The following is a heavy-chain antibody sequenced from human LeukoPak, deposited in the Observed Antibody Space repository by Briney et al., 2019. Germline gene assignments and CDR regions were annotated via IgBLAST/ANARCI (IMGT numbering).Heavy chain of an antibody. CDR2: ISKNTVDT. CDR1: GFTFSRYA. J-gene: IGHJ5*02. Sequence: GGSLRLSCTGSGFTFSRYAMSWVRQAPGKGLEWVSAISKNTVDTYYADSVKGRLTISRDSSKNTVYLQMNSLRAEDTAVYYCVRDMYPVRYSDTWGRGTLVRVSS. CDR3: VRDMYPVRYSDT. D-gene: IGHD3-9*01. V-gene: IGHV3-23*01.